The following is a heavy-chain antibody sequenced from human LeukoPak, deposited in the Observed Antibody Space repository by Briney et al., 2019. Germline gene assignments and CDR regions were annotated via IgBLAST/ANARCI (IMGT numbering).Heavy chain of an antibody. D-gene: IGHD3-3*01. CDR3: ARNFIWYFDY. CDR1: GFTFSSYG. J-gene: IGHJ2*01. V-gene: IGHV3-33*01. Sequence: PGRSLRLSCEASGFTFSSYGMHWVRQAPGKGLEWVALIYYDGSQKYYSDSVKGRFTISRDNSKNTVDLQMNSLRVEDTAVYYCARNFIWYFDYWGRGSPVTVSS. CDR2: IYYDGSQK.